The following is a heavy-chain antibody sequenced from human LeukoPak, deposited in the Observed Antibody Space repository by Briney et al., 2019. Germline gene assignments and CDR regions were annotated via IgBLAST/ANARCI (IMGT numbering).Heavy chain of an antibody. V-gene: IGHV3-30*02. CDR1: GFTFSSYG. D-gene: IGHD6-13*01. Sequence: GGSLRLSCAASGFTFSSYGMHWVRQAPGKGLEWVAFIRYDGSNKYYADSVKGRFTISRDNSKNTLYLQMNSLRVEDTAVYYCAKEQQLVGGAFDYWGQGTLVTVSS. J-gene: IGHJ4*02. CDR2: IRYDGSNK. CDR3: AKEQQLVGGAFDY.